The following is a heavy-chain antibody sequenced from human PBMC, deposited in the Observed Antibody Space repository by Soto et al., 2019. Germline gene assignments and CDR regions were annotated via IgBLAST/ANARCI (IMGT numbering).Heavy chain of an antibody. Sequence: SETMSLTCTVSGGSISSYYWSWIRQHPGKGLEWIGYIYYSGSTSYNPSLKSRVTISVDTSKNQFSLKLSSVTAADTAVYYCARLSHRNDVFDIWVQGTMVTVSS. CDR2: IYYSGST. J-gene: IGHJ3*02. V-gene: IGHV4-59*01. CDR3: ARLSHRNDVFDI. CDR1: GGSISSYY.